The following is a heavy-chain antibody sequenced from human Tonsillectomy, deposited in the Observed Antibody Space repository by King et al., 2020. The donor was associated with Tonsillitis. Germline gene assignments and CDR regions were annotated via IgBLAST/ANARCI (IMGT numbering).Heavy chain of an antibody. CDR2: IYDSGST. J-gene: IGHJ4*02. CDR1: GGSISSYY. CDR3: ARGSNIAAAGTGYYFDY. V-gene: IGHV4-59*01. D-gene: IGHD6-13*01. Sequence: VQLQESGPGLVKPSETLSLTCTVSGGSISSYYWSWIRQPPGKGLEWIGYIYDSGSTNYSPSLKSRGTISVDTSKNQLSLKLSSVTAADTAVYYCARGSNIAAAGTGYYFDYWGQGTLVTVSS.